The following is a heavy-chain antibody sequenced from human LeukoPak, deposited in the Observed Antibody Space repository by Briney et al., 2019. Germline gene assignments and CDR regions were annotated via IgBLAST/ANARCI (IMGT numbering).Heavy chain of an antibody. CDR3: AKSRRDGYNLGA. V-gene: IGHV3-30*18. D-gene: IGHD5-24*01. Sequence: GGSLRLSCAASGFTFSSYGMHWVRQAPGKGLEWVAVISYDGSNKYYADSVKGRFTISRDNSKNTLYLQMNSLRAEDTAVYYCAKSRRDGYNLGAWGQGTLVTVSS. CDR1: GFTFSSYG. J-gene: IGHJ4*02. CDR2: ISYDGSNK.